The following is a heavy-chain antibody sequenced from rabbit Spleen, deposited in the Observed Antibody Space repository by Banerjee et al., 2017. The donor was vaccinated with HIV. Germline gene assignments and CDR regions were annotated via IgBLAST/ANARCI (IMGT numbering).Heavy chain of an antibody. CDR3: ARDLAGVIGWNFYL. CDR2: IYGASSGSS. J-gene: IGHJ4*01. CDR1: GFSFSSSYY. V-gene: IGHV1S40*01. D-gene: IGHD4-1*01. Sequence: QSLEESGGDLVKPGASLTLTCTASGFSFSSSYYMCWVRQAPGKGLEWIACIYGASSGSSYYATWAKGRFTISRTSSTTVTLRMTSLTAADRATYFCARDLAGVIGWNFYLWGPGTLVTVS.